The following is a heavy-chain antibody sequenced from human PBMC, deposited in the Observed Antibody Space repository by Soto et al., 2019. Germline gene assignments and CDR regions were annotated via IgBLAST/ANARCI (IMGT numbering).Heavy chain of an antibody. CDR1: GLTFSSYS. V-gene: IGHV3-23*01. CDR3: AKEVNSGPGSQYFDY. D-gene: IGHD3-10*01. Sequence: EVQLLESGGGLVQPGGSLRLSCAASGLTFSSYSMSWLRQPPGKGLEWVSGFRTGGDGGTQSYADSVKGRFTISRDTSKDTLFLQMNSLRAEDTAIYYCAKEVNSGPGSQYFDYWGQGTLVTVSS. J-gene: IGHJ4*02. CDR2: FRTGGDGGTQ.